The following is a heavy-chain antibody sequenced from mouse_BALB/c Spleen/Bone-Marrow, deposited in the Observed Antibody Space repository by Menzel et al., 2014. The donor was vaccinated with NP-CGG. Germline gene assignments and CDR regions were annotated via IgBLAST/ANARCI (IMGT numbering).Heavy chain of an antibody. CDR1: GFTFSSYG. Sequence: VQLQQSGGGLVQPGRSLKLSCAASGFTFSSYGMSWVRQNIDKRLELVATIKSNGGSTYYPDSVKGRFSISRDNAKNTLYLQMSSLKSEDTAMYYCTSLSSMITAAWFAYWGQGTLVTISA. J-gene: IGHJ3*01. CDR2: IKSNGGST. D-gene: IGHD2-4*01. V-gene: IGHV5-6-3*01. CDR3: TSLSSMITAAWFAY.